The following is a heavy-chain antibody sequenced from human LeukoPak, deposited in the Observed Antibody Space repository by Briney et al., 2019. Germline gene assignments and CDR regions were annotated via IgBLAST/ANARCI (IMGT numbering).Heavy chain of an antibody. D-gene: IGHD2-2*01. Sequence: KPSETLSLTCAVYGGSFSGYYWSWIRQPPGKGLEWIGEINHSGSTNYNPSLKSRVTISVDTSKNQFSLKLSSVTAADTAVYYCARTSPKRYCSSTSCQQRGNWFDPWGQGTLVTVSS. CDR2: INHSGST. CDR1: GGSFSGYY. J-gene: IGHJ5*02. CDR3: ARTSPKRYCSSTSCQQRGNWFDP. V-gene: IGHV4-34*01.